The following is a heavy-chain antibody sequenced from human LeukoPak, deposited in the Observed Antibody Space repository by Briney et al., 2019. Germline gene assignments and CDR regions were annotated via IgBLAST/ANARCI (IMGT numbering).Heavy chain of an antibody. CDR2: IIPIFGTA. CDR1: GGTFSSYA. D-gene: IGHD5-24*01. Sequence: ASVKVFCKASGGTFSSYAISWVRRAPGQGLEWMGGIIPIFGTANYAQKFQGRVTITADESTSTAYMELSSLRSEDTAVYYCARKEMATTMGAFDIWGQGTMVTVSS. J-gene: IGHJ3*02. V-gene: IGHV1-69*01. CDR3: ARKEMATTMGAFDI.